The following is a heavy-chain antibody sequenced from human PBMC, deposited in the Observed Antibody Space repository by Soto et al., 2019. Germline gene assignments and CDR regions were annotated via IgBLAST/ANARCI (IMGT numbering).Heavy chain of an antibody. Sequence: QVQLQQRGAGLLKPSETLSLTCVVSDESFSGYYWSWIRQPPGKGVEWIGDIDHSGSIHYNPSLTSRLPLSLDTSRKHFPLSLSSVTAADAGTYFCSRGRPPRYWGQGTQVTVSS. V-gene: IGHV4-34*02. J-gene: IGHJ4*02. CDR2: IDHSGSI. CDR3: SRGRPPRY. CDR1: DESFSGYY.